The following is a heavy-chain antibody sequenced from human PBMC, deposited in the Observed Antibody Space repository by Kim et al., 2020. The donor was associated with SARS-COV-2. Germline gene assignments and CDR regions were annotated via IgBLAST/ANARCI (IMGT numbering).Heavy chain of an antibody. CDR3: ARVDTAMVATPFDY. J-gene: IGHJ4*02. D-gene: IGHD5-18*01. Sequence: TPSLKSRVTISVDTSKNQFSLKLSSVTAADTAVYHCARVDTAMVATPFDYWGQGTLVTVSS. V-gene: IGHV4-39*01.